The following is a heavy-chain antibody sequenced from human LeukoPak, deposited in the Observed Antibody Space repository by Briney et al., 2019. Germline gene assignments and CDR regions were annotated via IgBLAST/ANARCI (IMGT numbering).Heavy chain of an antibody. V-gene: IGHV3-21*01. CDR3: ARALDGIWYFDL. D-gene: IGHD6-19*01. J-gene: IGHJ2*01. Sequence: SGGSLRLSCAASGFTFSSYSMNWVRQAPGKGLEWVSSISSSSSYIYYADSVKGRFTISRDNAKNSLYLQMNSLRAEDTAVYYCARALDGIWYFDLWGRGTLVTVSS. CDR1: GFTFSSYS. CDR2: ISSSSSYI.